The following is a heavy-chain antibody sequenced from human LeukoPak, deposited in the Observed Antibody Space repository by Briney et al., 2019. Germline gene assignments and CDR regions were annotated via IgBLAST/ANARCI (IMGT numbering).Heavy chain of an antibody. CDR1: GFTFSSYA. V-gene: IGHV3-7*01. CDR2: IKQDGSEK. J-gene: IGHJ4*02. D-gene: IGHD6-13*01. CDR3: ARVVRGSSWQRPDY. Sequence: PGGSLRLSCATTGFTFSSYAMHWVRQAPGKGLEWVANIKQDGSEKYYVDSVKGRFTISRDNAKNSLYLQMNSLRAEDTAVYYCARVVRGSSWQRPDYWGQGTLVTVSS.